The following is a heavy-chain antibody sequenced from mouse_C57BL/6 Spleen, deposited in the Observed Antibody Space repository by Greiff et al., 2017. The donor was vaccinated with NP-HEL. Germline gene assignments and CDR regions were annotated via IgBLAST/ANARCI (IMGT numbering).Heavy chain of an antibody. J-gene: IGHJ1*03. V-gene: IGHV1-4*01. CDR2: INPSSGYT. CDR3: VRDYYGSSPYWYFDV. CDR1: GYTFTSYT. Sequence: QVQLQQSGAELARPGASVKMSCKASGYTFTSYTMHWVKQRPGQGLEWIGYINPSSGYTKYNQKFKDKATLTADKSSSTAYMQLSSLTSEDSAVYYCVRDYYGSSPYWYFDVWGTGTTVTVSS. D-gene: IGHD1-1*01.